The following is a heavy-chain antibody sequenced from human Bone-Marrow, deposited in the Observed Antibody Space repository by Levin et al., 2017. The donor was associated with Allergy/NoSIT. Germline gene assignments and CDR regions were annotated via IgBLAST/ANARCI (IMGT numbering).Heavy chain of an antibody. Sequence: GGSLRLSCEDSGYSFTTYWITWVRQMPGKGLEWMGRIDPSDSYTYYSPSFQGHVTISVDKSISTAYLRWSSLKASDTAMYYCAREYSGSKWDYYYGLDVWGQGTTVTVSS. D-gene: IGHD5-12*01. CDR1: GYSFTTYW. V-gene: IGHV5-10-1*01. CDR2: IDPSDSYT. CDR3: AREYSGSKWDYYYGLDV. J-gene: IGHJ6*02.